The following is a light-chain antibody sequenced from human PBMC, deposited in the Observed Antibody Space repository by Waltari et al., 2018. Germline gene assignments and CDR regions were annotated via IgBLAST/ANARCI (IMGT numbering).Light chain of an antibody. CDR1: QDIKID. CDR2: AAS. J-gene: IGKJ2*01. Sequence: DIQMTQSPSSLSASVGDRATITCRASQDIKIDSLWYQQRPGRAPRLLIHAASRLYNGVPSRFSGGGSGTDFSLTINGLEPEDSAIYYCLQSYNLPPTFGQGAKLEI. CDR3: LQSYNLPPT. V-gene: IGKV1-39*01.